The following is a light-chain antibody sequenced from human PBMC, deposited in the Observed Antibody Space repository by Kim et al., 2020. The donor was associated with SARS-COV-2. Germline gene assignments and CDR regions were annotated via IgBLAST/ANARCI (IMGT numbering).Light chain of an antibody. Sequence: SLSPGKRATLSCRASQSVGNYLAWYQQRPGQAPRLLIYDTSNRATGIPARFSGSGSGTDFTLTISSLEPEDFAVYFCQQRSNLITFGQGTRLEIK. J-gene: IGKJ5*01. CDR3: QQRSNLIT. CDR2: DTS. CDR1: QSVGNY. V-gene: IGKV3-11*01.